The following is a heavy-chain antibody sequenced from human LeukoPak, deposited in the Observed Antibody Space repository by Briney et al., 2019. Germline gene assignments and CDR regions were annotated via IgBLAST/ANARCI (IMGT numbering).Heavy chain of an antibody. CDR3: ARLTTVVIYAFDI. D-gene: IGHD4-23*01. J-gene: IGHJ3*02. Sequence: ASVKVSYKASGYTFTDYYMQWVRPAPRQGLKGMGWINPNNGGTSYAQKFQGRGTMIRDTSLTTSYMELPSLTSDDTAVYYCARLTTVVIYAFDIWGQGTMVTVSS. V-gene: IGHV1-2*02. CDR1: GYTFTDYY. CDR2: INPNNGGT.